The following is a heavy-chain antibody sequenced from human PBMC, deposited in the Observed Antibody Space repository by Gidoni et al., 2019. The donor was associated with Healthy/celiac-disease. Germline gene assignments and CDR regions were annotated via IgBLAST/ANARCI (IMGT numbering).Heavy chain of an antibody. CDR1: GFTFSSYA. J-gene: IGHJ3*02. CDR3: AREFYYDSSGYSGHDAFDI. D-gene: IGHD3-22*01. CDR2: ISYDGSNK. V-gene: IGHV3-30-3*01. Sequence: QVQLVESGGGVVQPGRSLRLSCAASGFTFSSYAMHWVRQAPGKGLEWVAVISYDGSNKYYADSVKGRFTISRDNSKNTLYLQMNSLRAEDTAVYYCAREFYYDSSGYSGHDAFDIWGQGTMVTVSS.